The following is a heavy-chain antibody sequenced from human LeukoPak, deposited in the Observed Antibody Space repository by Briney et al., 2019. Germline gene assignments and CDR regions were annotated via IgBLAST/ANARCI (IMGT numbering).Heavy chain of an antibody. V-gene: IGHV1-3*01. J-gene: IGHJ4*02. CDR2: NNAGNGNT. CDR3: ARGIWSRTVSSYYLDY. Sequence: ASVKVSCTASGYTFTNYAMQWVRQAPGQRLEWMGWNNAGNGNTRYSQRFQGRVTITRDTSASTVYMEVTSLRSEDTAVYYCARGIWSRTVSSYYLDYWGQGTLVTVSS. CDR1: GYTFTNYA. D-gene: IGHD3-3*01.